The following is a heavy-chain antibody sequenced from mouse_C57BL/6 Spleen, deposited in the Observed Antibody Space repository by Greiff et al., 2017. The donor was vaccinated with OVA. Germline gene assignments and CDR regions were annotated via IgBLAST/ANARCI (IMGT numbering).Heavy chain of an antibody. Sequence: QVQLQQPGAELVKPGASVKLSCKASGYTFTSYWMHWVKQRPGQGLEWIGMINPNSGSTNYNEKFKSKTTLTVDKSSSTAYMQLSSLTSEDSAVYYCAICRDYPLFDYWGQGTTLTVSS. CDR2: INPNSGST. J-gene: IGHJ2*01. CDR3: AICRDYPLFDY. D-gene: IGHD2-4*01. V-gene: IGHV1-64*01. CDR1: GYTFTSYW.